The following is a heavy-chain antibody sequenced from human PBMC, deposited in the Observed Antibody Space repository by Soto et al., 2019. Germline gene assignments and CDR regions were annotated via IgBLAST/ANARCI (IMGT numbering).Heavy chain of an antibody. CDR3: VTDHY. CDR1: GFTFSNYW. J-gene: IGHJ4*02. V-gene: IGHV3-74*01. CDR2: TNTDGTSI. Sequence: EVQLVESGGGLVQPGGSLRLSCAASGFTFSNYWMHWVRQAPGKGLVWVSRTNTDGTSISYADSVKGRFTFSRDNAKNTLYLQMNGLRAEDTAVYYCVTDHYWGQGTLVIVSS.